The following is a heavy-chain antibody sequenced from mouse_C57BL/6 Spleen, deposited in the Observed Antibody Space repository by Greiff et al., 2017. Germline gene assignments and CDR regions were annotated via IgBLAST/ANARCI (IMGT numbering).Heavy chain of an antibody. J-gene: IGHJ2*01. V-gene: IGHV1-80*01. CDR1: GYAFSSYW. CDR2: IYPGDGDT. Sequence: VKLMESGAELVKPGASVKISCKASGYAFSSYWMNWVKPRPGKGLEWIGQIYPGDGDTNYNGKFKGKATLTADKSSSTAYMQLSSLTSEDSAVYFCARSLITTVVDYGGQGTTLTVSS. D-gene: IGHD1-1*01. CDR3: ARSLITTVVDY.